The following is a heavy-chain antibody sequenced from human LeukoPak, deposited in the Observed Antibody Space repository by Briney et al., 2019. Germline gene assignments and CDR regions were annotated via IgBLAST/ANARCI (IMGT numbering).Heavy chain of an antibody. Sequence: PGGSLRLSCAASGFTFSSYAMSWVRQAPGKGLEWVSVIYSGGSTYYADSVKGRFTISRDKSKNTLHLQMNSLRAEDTAMYYCARYSWPYHFDYWGQGTLVTVSS. CDR2: IYSGGST. CDR3: ARYSWPYHFDY. D-gene: IGHD5-18*01. V-gene: IGHV3-53*01. CDR1: GFTFSSYA. J-gene: IGHJ4*02.